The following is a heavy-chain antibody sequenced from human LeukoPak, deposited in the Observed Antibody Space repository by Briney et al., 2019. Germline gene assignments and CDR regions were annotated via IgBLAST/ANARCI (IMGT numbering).Heavy chain of an antibody. D-gene: IGHD3-22*01. CDR1: GFTFSSYW. Sequence: GGSLRLSCAASGFTFSSYWMSWVRQAPGKGLEWVANIKQDGSEKYYVDSVKGRFTISRDNAKNSLYLQMNSLRAEDTAVYYCARGVDSKGKYYFDYWGQGTLVTVSS. J-gene: IGHJ4*02. CDR3: ARGVDSKGKYYFDY. CDR2: IKQDGSEK. V-gene: IGHV3-7*01.